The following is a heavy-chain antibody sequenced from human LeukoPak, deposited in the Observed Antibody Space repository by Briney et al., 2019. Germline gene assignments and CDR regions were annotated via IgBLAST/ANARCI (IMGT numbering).Heavy chain of an antibody. J-gene: IGHJ6*02. CDR1: GFTFSSYA. D-gene: IGHD3-22*01. CDR2: ISYDGSNK. V-gene: IGHV3-30-3*01. CDR3: ARVLDSSGYSFYYYYYGMDV. Sequence: PGGSLRLSCAASGFTFSSYAMHWVRQAPGKGLEWVAVISYDGSNKYYADSVKGRFTISRDNSKNTLYLQMNSLRAEDTAVYYCARVLDSSGYSFYYYYYGMDVWGQGTTVTVSS.